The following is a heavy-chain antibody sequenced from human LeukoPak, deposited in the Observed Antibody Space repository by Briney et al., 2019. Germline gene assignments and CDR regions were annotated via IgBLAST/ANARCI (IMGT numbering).Heavy chain of an antibody. CDR1: GYSFNSYW. V-gene: IGHV5-51*01. CDR3: ASRGGSGATTGYGMDV. CDR2: IYPGNSDT. J-gene: IGHJ6*02. D-gene: IGHD1-26*01. Sequence: GESLKISCKGSGYSFNSYWIGWVRQMPGKGLEWMGIIYPGNSDTRYSPSFQGQVTISADKSISTAYLQWISLKASDTAMYYCASRGGSGATTGYGMDVWGQGTTVTVSS.